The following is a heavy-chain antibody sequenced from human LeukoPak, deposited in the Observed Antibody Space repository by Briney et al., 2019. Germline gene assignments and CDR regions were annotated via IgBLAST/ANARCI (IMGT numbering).Heavy chain of an antibody. CDR1: GFTFSSYA. J-gene: IGHJ4*02. Sequence: GSLRLSCAASGFTFSSYAMHWVRQAPGKGLEWVAVISYDGSNKYYADSVKGRFTISRDNSKNTLYLQMNSLRAEDTAVYYCAGYSSSPQYWGQGTLVTVSS. CDR3: AGYSSSPQY. V-gene: IGHV3-30-3*01. D-gene: IGHD6-13*01. CDR2: ISYDGSNK.